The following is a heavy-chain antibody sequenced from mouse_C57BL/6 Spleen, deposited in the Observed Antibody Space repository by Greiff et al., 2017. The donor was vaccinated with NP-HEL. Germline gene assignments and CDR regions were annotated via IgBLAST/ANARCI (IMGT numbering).Heavy chain of an antibody. J-gene: IGHJ1*03. CDR2: INPNNGGT. CDR1: GYTFTDYN. Sequence: VQLKQSGPELVKPGASVKMSCKASGYTFTDYNMHWVKQSHGKSLEWIGYINPNNGGTSYNQKFKGKATLTVNKSSSTAYMELRSLTSEDSAVYYCARGGYYYGRDWYFDVWGTGTTVTVSS. CDR3: ARGGYYYGRDWYFDV. D-gene: IGHD1-1*01. V-gene: IGHV1-22*01.